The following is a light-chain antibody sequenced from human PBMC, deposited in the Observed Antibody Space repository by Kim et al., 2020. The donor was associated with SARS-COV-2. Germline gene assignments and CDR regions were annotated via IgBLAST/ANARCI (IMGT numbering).Light chain of an antibody. Sequence: DIQMTQSPSSLSASVGDTVTITCRASHRISNYLNWYQHKPGKAPNLLIYGASTLQSGVPSRFSGSGSGADFALTISSLQPEDVATYYCQQTYTTPLTFGGGTKVDIK. CDR3: QQTYTTPLT. CDR1: HRISNY. V-gene: IGKV1-39*01. J-gene: IGKJ4*01. CDR2: GAS.